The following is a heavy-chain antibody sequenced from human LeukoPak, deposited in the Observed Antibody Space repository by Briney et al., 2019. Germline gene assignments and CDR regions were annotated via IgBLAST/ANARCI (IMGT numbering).Heavy chain of an antibody. V-gene: IGHV3-30*04. CDR3: TTSGIVVANSDY. CDR1: GFTFSSYA. CDR2: ISYDGSNK. Sequence: GGSLRLSCAASGFTFSSYAMHWVRQAPGKGLEWVAVISYDGSNKYYADSVKGRFTISRDNAKNSLYLQMNSLKTEDTAVYYCTTSGIVVANSDYWGQGTLVTVSS. D-gene: IGHD3-22*01. J-gene: IGHJ4*02.